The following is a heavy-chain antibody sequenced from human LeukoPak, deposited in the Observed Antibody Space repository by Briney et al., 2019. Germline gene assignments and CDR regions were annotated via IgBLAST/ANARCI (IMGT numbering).Heavy chain of an antibody. D-gene: IGHD5-18*01. Sequence: SQTLSLTCTVSGGSISSGDYYWSWIRQPPGKCLEWIGYIYESGSTNYNPSLKSRVTISLDTSKNQFSLKLRSVTAADTAVYFCARDRGYSYGYGRTFDYWGQGTLVTVSS. CDR1: GGSISSGDYY. J-gene: IGHJ4*02. CDR3: ARDRGYSYGYGRTFDY. V-gene: IGHV4-30-4*01. CDR2: IYESGST.